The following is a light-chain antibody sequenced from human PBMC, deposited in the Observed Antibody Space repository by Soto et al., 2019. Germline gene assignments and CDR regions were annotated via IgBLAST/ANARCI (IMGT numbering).Light chain of an antibody. CDR2: KAS. CDR3: QHYKHYSESA. Sequence: DIQMTQSPSTLSASVGDRVTITCRASQSISTWLAWYQQKPGKAPKVLVHKASSLANGVPSRFSGTGSETEFTLTISSLHHDDFATYYCQHYKHYSESAFGQGTKREIK. CDR1: QSISTW. J-gene: IGKJ2*01. V-gene: IGKV1-5*03.